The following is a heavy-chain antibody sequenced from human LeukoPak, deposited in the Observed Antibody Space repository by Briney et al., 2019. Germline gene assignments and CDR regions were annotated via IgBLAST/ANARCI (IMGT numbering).Heavy chain of an antibody. D-gene: IGHD3-9*01. CDR2: IKEDGSEK. CDR1: GLTFSSYW. CDR3: ARWDYDILTGPLYYYYMDV. J-gene: IGHJ6*03. V-gene: IGHV3-7*01. Sequence: GGSLRLSCAASGLTFSSYWMSWVRQAPGKGLEWVANIKEDGSEKNYVDSVKGRFTISRDNAKNSLYLQMNSLRAEDTAVYYCARWDYDILTGPLYYYYMDVWGKGTTVTVSS.